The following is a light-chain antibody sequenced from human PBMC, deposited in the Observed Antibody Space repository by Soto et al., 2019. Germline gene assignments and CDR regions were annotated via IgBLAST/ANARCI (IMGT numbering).Light chain of an antibody. Sequence: DIQMTQSPSSLSASVGDRVTITCRASQGISVYLAWYQQKPGKVPKLLMYAASTLQSGVPSRFSGSGSGTDFTLTISSLQSEDVATYDCQKYDSAPWTFGQGTKVDIK. V-gene: IGKV1-27*01. J-gene: IGKJ1*01. CDR2: AAS. CDR1: QGISVY. CDR3: QKYDSAPWT.